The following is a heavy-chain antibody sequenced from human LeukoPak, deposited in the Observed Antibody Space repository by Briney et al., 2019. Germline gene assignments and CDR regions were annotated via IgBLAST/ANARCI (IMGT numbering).Heavy chain of an antibody. CDR1: GGSISSGDYY. CDR3: ARAYGDYDIYYYYYGMDV. Sequence: PSETLSLTCTVSGGSISSGDYYWSWIRQPPGKGLEWIGYIYYSGSTYYNPSLKSRVTISVDTSKNQFSLKLSSVTAADTAVYYCARAYGDYDIYYYYYGMDVWGQGTTVTVSS. CDR2: IYYSGST. D-gene: IGHD4-17*01. V-gene: IGHV4-30-4*01. J-gene: IGHJ6*02.